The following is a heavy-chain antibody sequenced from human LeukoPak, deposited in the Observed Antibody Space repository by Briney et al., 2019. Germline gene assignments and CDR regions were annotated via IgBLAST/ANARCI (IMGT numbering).Heavy chain of an antibody. J-gene: IGHJ4*02. CDR3: AREVVYGGKSTLGFDH. D-gene: IGHD4-23*01. CDR2: IFYSGSTYSGST. V-gene: IGHV4-31*03. Sequence: SQTLSLTCTVSGGSISSGGYYWSWIRQHPGKGLEWIGYIFYSGSTYSGSTYYNPSLKSRVTISIDTSKNQFSLKVSSVTAADTAVYYCAREVVYGGKSTLGFDHWGQGTLVTVSS. CDR1: GGSISSGGYY.